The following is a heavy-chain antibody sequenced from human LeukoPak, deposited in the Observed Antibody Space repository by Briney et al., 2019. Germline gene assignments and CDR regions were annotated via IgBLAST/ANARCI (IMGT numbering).Heavy chain of an antibody. CDR2: FYTSGNT. CDR3: ARHRAEMATITDDTFDM. V-gene: IGHV4-4*09. CDR1: GTSITPYS. D-gene: IGHD5-24*01. J-gene: IGHJ3*02. Sequence: SETLSLTCSVSGTSITPYSWSWIRQPPGRGLEWIGYFYTSGNTHQNPSLKSRVTMSIDASKNQFSLRLSSMTAADTAVYYCARHRAEMATITDDTFDMWGQGTMVNVSS.